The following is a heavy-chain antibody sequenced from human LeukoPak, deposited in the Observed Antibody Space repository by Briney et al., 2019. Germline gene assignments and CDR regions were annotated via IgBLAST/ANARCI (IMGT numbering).Heavy chain of an antibody. J-gene: IGHJ6*02. Sequence: GGSLRLSYAPSGFTFSSYGMHWVRQAPGKGLDWVEVISYDGSNKYYADSVKGRFTISRDNSKNTLYLQMNSLRAEDTAVYYCAKSFYGGGTYGMDVWGQGTTVTVSS. CDR3: AKSFYGGGTYGMDV. CDR2: ISYDGSNK. CDR1: GFTFSSYG. D-gene: IGHD4-23*01. V-gene: IGHV3-30*18.